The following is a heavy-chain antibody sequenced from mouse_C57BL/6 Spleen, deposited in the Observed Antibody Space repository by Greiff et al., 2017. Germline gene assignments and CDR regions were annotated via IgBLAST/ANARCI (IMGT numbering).Heavy chain of an antibody. CDR3: ARQPPFAY. J-gene: IGHJ3*01. CDR2: ISTGGGST. CDR1: GFTFSDYY. Sequence: EVKLVESGGGLVQPGGSLKLSCAASGFTFSDYYMYWVRQTPEKRLEWVAYISTGGGSTYYPDTVKGRFTISRDNAKNSLYLQMSRLKSEDTAMYYCARQPPFAYWGQGTLVTVSA. V-gene: IGHV5-12*01.